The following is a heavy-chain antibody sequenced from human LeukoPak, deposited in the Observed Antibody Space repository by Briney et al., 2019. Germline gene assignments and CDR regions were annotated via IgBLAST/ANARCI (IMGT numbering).Heavy chain of an antibody. Sequence: ASVKVSCKASGYTFTSYGISWARQAPGQGLEWMGWISAYNGNTNYAQKLQGRVTMTTDTSTSTAYMELRSLRSDDTAVYYCARVITMVRGYYYYGMDVWGKGTTVTVS. V-gene: IGHV1-18*04. CDR3: ARVITMVRGYYYYGMDV. D-gene: IGHD3-10*01. CDR2: ISAYNGNT. CDR1: GYTFTSYG. J-gene: IGHJ6*04.